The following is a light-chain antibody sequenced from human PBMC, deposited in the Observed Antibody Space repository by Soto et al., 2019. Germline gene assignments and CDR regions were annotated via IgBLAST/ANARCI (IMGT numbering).Light chain of an antibody. CDR2: GAS. J-gene: IGKJ2*01. CDR1: QSVSSTY. Sequence: EIVLTQSPGTLSLSPGERATLSCRASQSVSSTYVAWYQQKPGQAPRLLIYGASSRTTGTPDRFSGSGSGTDFTLSISRLEPEDFAVYYCQQDGSSLYTFGEGTKLEIK. CDR3: QQDGSSLYT. V-gene: IGKV3-20*01.